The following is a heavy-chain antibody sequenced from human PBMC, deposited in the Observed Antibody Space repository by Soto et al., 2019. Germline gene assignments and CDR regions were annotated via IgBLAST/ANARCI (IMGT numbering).Heavy chain of an antibody. D-gene: IGHD3-10*01. V-gene: IGHV4-39*01. CDR1: GGSISSSSYY. Sequence: PSETLSLTCTVSGGSISSSSYYWGWIRQPPGKGLEWIGSIYYSGSTYYNPSLKSRVTISVDTSKNQFSLKLSSVTAADTAVYYCARVLLWFGPRVHYYYGMDVWGQGTTVTVSS. CDR3: ARVLLWFGPRVHYYYGMDV. CDR2: IYYSGST. J-gene: IGHJ6*02.